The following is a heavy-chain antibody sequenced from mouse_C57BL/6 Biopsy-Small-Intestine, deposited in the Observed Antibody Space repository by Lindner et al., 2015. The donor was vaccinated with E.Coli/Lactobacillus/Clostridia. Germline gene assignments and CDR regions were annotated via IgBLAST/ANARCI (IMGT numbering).Heavy chain of an antibody. CDR3: ARPRYTSGFYAFDI. J-gene: IGHJ3*01. CDR2: ISVYNGNT. Sequence: SVKVSCKASGYTFTSYGISWVRQAPGQGLEWMGWISVYNGNTNYAQKLQGRVTMTTDTSTSTAYMELRSLRSDDTAVYYCARPRYTSGFYAFDIWGQGTMVTVSS. CDR1: GYTFTSYG. D-gene: IGHD1-1*01. V-gene: IGHV1-7*01.